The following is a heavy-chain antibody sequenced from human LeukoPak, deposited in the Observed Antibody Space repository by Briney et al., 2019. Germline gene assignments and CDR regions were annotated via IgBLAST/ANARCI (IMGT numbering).Heavy chain of an antibody. J-gene: IGHJ4*02. CDR1: GFTFSSYG. CDR3: AKRVPYSSSSVYFDY. V-gene: IGHV3-23*01. D-gene: IGHD6-6*01. Sequence: GGSLRLSCAASGFTFSSYGMSWVRQAPGKGLEWVSAISDDGRSTYYADSVKGRFTISRDNSKNTLYLQMNSLRAEDTAVYYCAKRVPYSSSSVYFDYWGQGTLVTVCS. CDR2: ISDDGRST.